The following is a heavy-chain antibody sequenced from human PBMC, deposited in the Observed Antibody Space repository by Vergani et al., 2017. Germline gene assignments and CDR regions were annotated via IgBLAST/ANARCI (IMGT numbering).Heavy chain of an antibody. J-gene: IGHJ6*02. D-gene: IGHD6-19*01. CDR2: INTNSGNP. CDR3: ARGRQWRLTEYLYGMDV. Sequence: QVQLVQSGAAVKKPGASVRISCEASGYTFTNYPLIWVRQAPGQGLEFMGWINTNSGNPTYAPGFTGRFVFSLDTSVSTAYLQISGLKAEDSAVYYCARGRQWRLTEYLYGMDVWGQGTTVTVSS. CDR1: GYTFTNYP. V-gene: IGHV7-4-1*02.